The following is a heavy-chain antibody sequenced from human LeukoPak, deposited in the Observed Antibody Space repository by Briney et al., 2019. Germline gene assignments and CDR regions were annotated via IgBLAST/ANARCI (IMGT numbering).Heavy chain of an antibody. J-gene: IGHJ4*02. CDR1: GGSISSYY. V-gene: IGHV4-4*07. CDR2: IYTSGST. Sequence: SETLSLTCTVSGGSISSYYWSWIRQPAGKGLEWIGRIYTSGSTNYNPSLKSRVTMSVDTSKNQFPLKLSSVTAADTAVYYCARDNIAVAEYYFDYWGQGTLVTVSS. CDR3: ARDNIAVAEYYFDY. D-gene: IGHD6-19*01.